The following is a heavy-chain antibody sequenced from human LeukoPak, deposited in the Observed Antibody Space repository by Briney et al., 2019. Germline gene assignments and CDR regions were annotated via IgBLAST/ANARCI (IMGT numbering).Heavy chain of an antibody. Sequence: PGGSLRLSCAASGFTFSSYWMTWVRQAPGRGLEWVSVIYSGGTTYYADSVKGRFTISRDNSKNTLYLQMNSLRAEDTAVYYCAKYDSGNGPFDYWGQGTLVTVSS. CDR2: IYSGGTT. J-gene: IGHJ4*02. CDR3: AKYDSGNGPFDY. V-gene: IGHV3-53*01. CDR1: GFTFSSYW. D-gene: IGHD3-10*01.